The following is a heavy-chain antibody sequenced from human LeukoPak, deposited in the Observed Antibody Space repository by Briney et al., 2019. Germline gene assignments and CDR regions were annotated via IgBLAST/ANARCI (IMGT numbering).Heavy chain of an antibody. J-gene: IGHJ6*03. CDR2: IYTSGST. CDR3: ARSVEGYCSGGSCYYYSYYMDV. V-gene: IGHV4-61*02. D-gene: IGHD2-15*01. CDR1: GASISRGFSY. Sequence: SQTLSLTCTVSGASISRGFSYWTWIRQPAGKGLEWIGRIYTSGSTNYNPSLKSRLTISLDTFKNQFSLRLSSVTAADTAVFYCARSVEGYCSGGSCYYYSYYMDVWGKGTTVTVSS.